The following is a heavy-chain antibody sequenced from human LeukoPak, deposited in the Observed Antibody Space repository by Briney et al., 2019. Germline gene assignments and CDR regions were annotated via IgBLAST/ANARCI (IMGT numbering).Heavy chain of an antibody. CDR1: GGSFSGYY. Sequence: SETLSLTCAVYGGSFSGYYWSWIRQPPGKGLEWIGEINHSGSTNYNPSLKSRVTISVDTSKNQFSLKLSSVTAADTAVYYCARIRRGYSYGMDVWGQGTTVTVSS. D-gene: IGHD5-18*01. V-gene: IGHV4-34*01. CDR2: INHSGST. J-gene: IGHJ6*02. CDR3: ARIRRGYSYGMDV.